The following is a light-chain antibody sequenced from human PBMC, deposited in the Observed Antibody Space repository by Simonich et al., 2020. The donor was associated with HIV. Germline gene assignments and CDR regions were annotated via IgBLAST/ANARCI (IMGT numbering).Light chain of an antibody. CDR3: AAWDDSLNGRV. Sequence: QSALTQPASVSGSPGQSITISCPGTSSDVGSYNLVYWYQQHPGKAPKLKIYEGSKRPSGVSNRVSGSKSGTSASLAISGLQSEDEADYYCAAWDDSLNGRVFGGGTKLTVL. V-gene: IGLV2-14*02. J-gene: IGLJ3*02. CDR2: EGS. CDR1: SSDVGSYNL.